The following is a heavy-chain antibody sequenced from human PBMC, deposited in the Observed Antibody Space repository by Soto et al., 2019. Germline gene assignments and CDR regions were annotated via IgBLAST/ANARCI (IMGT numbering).Heavy chain of an antibody. Sequence: SETLSLTCAVYGGSFSGYYWRWIRQPPGKGLEWIGEINHSGSTNYNPSLKSRVTISVDTSKNQFSLKLSSVTAADTAVYYCARIPPLLWFGDYYGMDVWGQGTTVTVSS. CDR1: GGSFSGYY. J-gene: IGHJ6*02. V-gene: IGHV4-34*01. D-gene: IGHD3-10*01. CDR3: ARIPPLLWFGDYYGMDV. CDR2: INHSGST.